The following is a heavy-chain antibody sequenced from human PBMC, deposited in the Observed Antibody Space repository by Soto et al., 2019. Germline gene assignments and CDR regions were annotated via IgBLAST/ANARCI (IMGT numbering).Heavy chain of an antibody. Sequence: SETLSLTCTVSGGSISNNYWSWIRQPPGKGLEWIGYIYYSGSTSYNPSLKSRVTLSVDTSKNQFSLKLTSVTAADTAVHYCARLSISRSPSVMITFGGVIGVGWFDPWGQGTLVTVSS. CDR2: IYYSGST. CDR1: GGSISNNY. D-gene: IGHD3-16*02. CDR3: ARLSISRSPSVMITFGGVIGVGWFDP. V-gene: IGHV4-59*08. J-gene: IGHJ5*02.